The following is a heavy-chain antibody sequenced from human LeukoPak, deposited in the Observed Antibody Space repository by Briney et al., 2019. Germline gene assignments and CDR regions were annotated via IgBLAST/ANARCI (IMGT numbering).Heavy chain of an antibody. V-gene: IGHV6-1*01. CDR2: SYYRSKWHI. CDR1: GDSVSSNRAA. D-gene: IGHD3-22*01. CDR3: AGDSSTYYPGGFDY. Sequence: SQTLSLTCAISGDSVSSNRAAWNWVRQSPSRGLEWLGRSYYRSKWHIDYAVSVKSRITINPDTSKNQFSLQLNSVTPEDTAVYYCAGDSSTYYPGGFDYWGQGTLVSVSS. J-gene: IGHJ4*02.